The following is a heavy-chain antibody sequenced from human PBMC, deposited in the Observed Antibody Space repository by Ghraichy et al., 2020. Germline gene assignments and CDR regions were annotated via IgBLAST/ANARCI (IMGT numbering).Heavy chain of an antibody. V-gene: IGHV3-74*01. D-gene: IGHD6-13*01. Sequence: GGSLRLSCAASGFTFSGYWMHWVRQAPGKGLVWVSRINSDGSSTSYADSVKGRFTISRDNANAKNTLYLQMNSLRADDTAVYYCARVEDSRNWSFYYFDYWGQGTLVTVSS. J-gene: IGHJ4*02. CDR1: GFTFSGYW. CDR2: INSDGSST. CDR3: ARVEDSRNWSFYYFDY.